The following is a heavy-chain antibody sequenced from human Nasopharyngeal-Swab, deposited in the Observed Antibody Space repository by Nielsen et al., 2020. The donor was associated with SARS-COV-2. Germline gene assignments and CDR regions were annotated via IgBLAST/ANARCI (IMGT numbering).Heavy chain of an antibody. Sequence: SAKVSCKASGGTFSSYAISWVRQAPGQGLEWMGGIIPIFGTANYAQKFQGRVTITADESTSTAYMELSSLRSEDTAVYYCAKANNVLRFLEWSNGTQTYGMDVWGQGTTVTVPS. D-gene: IGHD3-3*01. V-gene: IGHV1-69*13. CDR3: AKANNVLRFLEWSNGTQTYGMDV. J-gene: IGHJ6*02. CDR2: IIPIFGTA. CDR1: GGTFSSYA.